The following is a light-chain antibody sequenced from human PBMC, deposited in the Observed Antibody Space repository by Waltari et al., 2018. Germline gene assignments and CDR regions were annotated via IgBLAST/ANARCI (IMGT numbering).Light chain of an antibody. Sequence: QSALTQPASVSGSPGQSITTSCTGFSSDVETYNLVSWYQQYPGKPTKLIIFEGNKRPSRVSNRFSGSKSGNTASLTISGLQTEDEADYFCCAYAGNSVFGTGTKVTVL. CDR2: EGN. V-gene: IGLV2-23*01. CDR1: SSDVETYNL. J-gene: IGLJ1*01. CDR3: CAYAGNSV.